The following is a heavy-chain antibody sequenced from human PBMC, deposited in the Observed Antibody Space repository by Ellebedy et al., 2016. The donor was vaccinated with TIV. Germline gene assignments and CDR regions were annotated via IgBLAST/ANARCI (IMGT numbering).Heavy chain of an antibody. V-gene: IGHV3-23*01. CDR1: GFTFSGYA. J-gene: IGHJ4*02. CDR3: AKGRGGGSDSSAPRYYFDY. D-gene: IGHD3-22*01. Sequence: GESLKISCAASGFTFSGYAMSWVRQAPGKGLGWVSGINSGGTRTYYADSVKGRFTISRDNSKKTLYLQMKSLRAEDTAIYYCAKGRGGGSDSSAPRYYFDYWGLGTLVTVSS. CDR2: INSGGTRT.